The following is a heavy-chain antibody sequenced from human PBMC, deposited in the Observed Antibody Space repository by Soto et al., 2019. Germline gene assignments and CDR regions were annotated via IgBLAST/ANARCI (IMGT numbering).Heavy chain of an antibody. CDR3: ARTPYSSSWSYYGMDV. CDR1: GYSFTSYW. CDR2: IYPGDSDT. Sequence: GESLKISCKGSGYSFTSYWIGWVRQMPGKGLEWMGIIYPGDSDTRYSPSFQGQVTISADKSISTAYLQWSSLKASDTAMYYCARTPYSSSWSYYGMDVWGQGTTVTVSS. D-gene: IGHD6-13*01. V-gene: IGHV5-51*01. J-gene: IGHJ6*02.